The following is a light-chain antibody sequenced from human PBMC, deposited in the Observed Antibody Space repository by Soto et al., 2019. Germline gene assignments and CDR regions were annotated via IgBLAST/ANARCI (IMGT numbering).Light chain of an antibody. V-gene: IGKV1-33*01. J-gene: IGKJ3*01. CDR3: QQHDDLPVT. CDR2: DAS. CDR1: QDIDNY. Sequence: DIQMTQSPSSLSASVGDRVTITCQASQDIDNYLNWYQHKVGKAPKLLIYDASNLEAGVPSRFSGSAAATSFTFTIRSLQPEDAATYYCQQHDDLPVTFGPGTKVAIK.